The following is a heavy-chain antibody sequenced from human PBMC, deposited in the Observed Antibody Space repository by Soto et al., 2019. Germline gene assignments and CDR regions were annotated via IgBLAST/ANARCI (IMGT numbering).Heavy chain of an antibody. CDR3: ARGTWYCTGGRCYPPSFEY. CDR1: NGSISSRSSY. J-gene: IGHJ4*02. Sequence: PSETLSLTCIVSNGSISSRSSYWGWIRQTPGKGLEWIGSIYYIGNTYYNPSLKSRFTISRDNAKNSLYLQMNSLRAEDTAVYYCARGTWYCTGGRCYPPSFEYWGLGALVTVSS. V-gene: IGHV4-39*02. D-gene: IGHD2-15*01. CDR2: IYYIGNT.